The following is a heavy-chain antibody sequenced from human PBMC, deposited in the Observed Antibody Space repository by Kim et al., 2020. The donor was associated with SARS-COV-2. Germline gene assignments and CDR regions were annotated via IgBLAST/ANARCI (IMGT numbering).Heavy chain of an antibody. J-gene: IGHJ4*02. CDR3: AKCGTYYYDSSVGR. CDR2: IYSGGSST. CDR1: GFTFSSYA. V-gene: IGHV3-23*03. Sequence: GGSLRLSCAASGFTFSSYAMSWVRQAPGKGLEWVSVIYSGGSSTYYADSVKGRFTISRDNSKNTLYLQMNSLRAEDTAVYYCAKCGTYYYDSSVGRWGQGTLVTVSS. D-gene: IGHD3-22*01.